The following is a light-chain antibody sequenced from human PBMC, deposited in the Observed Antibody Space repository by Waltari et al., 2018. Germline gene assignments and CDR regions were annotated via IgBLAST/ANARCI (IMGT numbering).Light chain of an antibody. Sequence: QSALTQPASVSGSPGQSITISCTGTSPDFGANNYVSWYRQHPGKAPKLILYHVTTRPSGVSNRFSGSKSGNTASLTISGLQAEDEADYFCSSYTITYTRVFGGGTKLTVL. CDR2: HVT. V-gene: IGLV2-14*01. J-gene: IGLJ3*02. CDR3: SSYTITYTRV. CDR1: SPDFGANNY.